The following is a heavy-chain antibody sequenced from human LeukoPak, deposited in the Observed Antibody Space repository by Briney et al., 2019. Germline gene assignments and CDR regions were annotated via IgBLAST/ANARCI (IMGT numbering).Heavy chain of an antibody. CDR2: INHSGST. J-gene: IGHJ6*03. CDR1: GGSFSGYY. D-gene: IGHD6-6*01. V-gene: IGHV4-34*01. Sequence: SETLSLTCAVYGGSFSGYYWSWTRQPPGKGLEWIGEINHSGSTNYNPSLKSRVTISVDTSKNQFSLKLSSVTAADTAVYYCARGVAARPLYYYYYMDVWGKGTTVTVSS. CDR3: ARGVAARPLYYYYYMDV.